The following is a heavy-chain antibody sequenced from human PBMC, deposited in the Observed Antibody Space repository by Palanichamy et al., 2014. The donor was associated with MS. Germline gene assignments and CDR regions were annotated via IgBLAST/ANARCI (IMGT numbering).Heavy chain of an antibody. Sequence: QVQLVESGGGVVQPGTSLKISCTASTYSFRTYVMHWVRQAPGKGLEWVAVIWHDGTNDNYADSVRGRFTVSRDNSKNTLYLHMNSLRAEDTAVYYCAKEVAAAGFFDYWGQGTLVTVSS. D-gene: IGHD6-13*01. CDR2: IWHDGTND. V-gene: IGHV3-33*06. J-gene: IGHJ4*02. CDR1: TYSFRTYV. CDR3: AKEVAAAGFFDY.